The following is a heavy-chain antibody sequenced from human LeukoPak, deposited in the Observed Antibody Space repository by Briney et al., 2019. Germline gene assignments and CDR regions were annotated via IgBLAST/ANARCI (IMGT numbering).Heavy chain of an antibody. J-gene: IGHJ6*03. Sequence: SETLSLTCAVYGGSFSDYYWSWIRQPPGKGLEWIGEINQGGSTNYNPSLKSRVTISVDTSKNQFSLKLSSVTAADTAVYYCARVVRGYYYYYYMDVWGKGTTVTVSS. CDR3: ARVVRGYYYYYYMDV. CDR2: INQGGST. D-gene: IGHD4-23*01. CDR1: GGSFSDYY. V-gene: IGHV4-34*01.